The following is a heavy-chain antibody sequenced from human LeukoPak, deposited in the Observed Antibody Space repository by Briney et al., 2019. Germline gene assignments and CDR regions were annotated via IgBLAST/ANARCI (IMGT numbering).Heavy chain of an antibody. D-gene: IGHD4-17*01. CDR3: ARDYGDYPSWYFDL. Sequence: PSETLSLTCTVSGGSISSYYWSWIRQPPGKGLEWIGYIYYTGSTNYNPSLKSRVTISVDTSKNQFSLKLSSVTVAGTAVYYCARDYGDYPSWYFDLWGRGTLVTVSS. CDR1: GGSISSYY. J-gene: IGHJ2*01. V-gene: IGHV4-59*01. CDR2: IYYTGST.